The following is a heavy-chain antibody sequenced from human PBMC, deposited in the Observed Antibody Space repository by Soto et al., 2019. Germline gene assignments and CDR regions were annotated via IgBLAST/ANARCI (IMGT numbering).Heavy chain of an antibody. CDR3: ARRTSSAWYLCDY. J-gene: IGHJ4*02. CDR2: ISAYNGNT. D-gene: IGHD6-19*01. Sequence: QVQLVQSGGEVKMPGASVKVSCKASGYTFTSYHITWVRQAPGQGLEWMGWISAYNGNTNYAQNFQGRVSMTTDSSTTTAYMELRNLRSDDTAVYYWARRTSSAWYLCDYWGLGTLVTVSS. CDR1: GYTFTSYH. V-gene: IGHV1-18*01.